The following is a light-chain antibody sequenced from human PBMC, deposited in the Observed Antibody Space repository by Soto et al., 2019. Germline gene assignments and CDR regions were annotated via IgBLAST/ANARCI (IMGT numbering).Light chain of an antibody. CDR3: QQYNNYWT. J-gene: IGKJ1*01. CDR2: DAS. Sequence: IPITQSPSTLSSSVRDRSNINCRASQSISRWLAWYQQKPGKAPKVLIYDASSLESGVPSRFSGSGSGTEFSLTISSLQPDDFATYYCQQYNNYWTFGQGTKVDIK. V-gene: IGKV1-5*01. CDR1: QSISRW.